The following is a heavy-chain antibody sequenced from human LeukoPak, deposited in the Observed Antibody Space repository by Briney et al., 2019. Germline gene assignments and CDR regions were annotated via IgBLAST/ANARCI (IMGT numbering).Heavy chain of an antibody. CDR3: ATPSPICSSTSCPVDY. V-gene: IGHV1-24*01. CDR2: FDPEDGET. J-gene: IGHJ4*02. D-gene: IGHD2-2*01. Sequence: ASVKVSCKVSGYTLTELSMHWVRQAPGKGLEWMGGFDPEDGETIYAQKFQGRVTMTEDTSTDTAYMELSSLRSEDTAVYYCATPSPICSSTSCPVDYWGQGTLVTVSS. CDR1: GYTLTELS.